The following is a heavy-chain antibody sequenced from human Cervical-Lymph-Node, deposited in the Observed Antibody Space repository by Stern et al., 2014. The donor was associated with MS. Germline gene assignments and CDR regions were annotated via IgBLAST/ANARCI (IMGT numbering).Heavy chain of an antibody. CDR1: GYTFPSYY. Sequence: LVESGAEVTTPGASVKLSCKASGYTFPSYYMHWVRQTPGHEIEWMGIINPSGGTTSYAQKFQGRVTMTRDTSTSTVYMELSSLRSEDTAVYYCAREVAGHRLGMMDVWGQGTSVTVSS. D-gene: IGHD6-19*01. CDR3: AREVAGHRLGMMDV. CDR2: INPSGGTT. V-gene: IGHV1-46*01. J-gene: IGHJ6*02.